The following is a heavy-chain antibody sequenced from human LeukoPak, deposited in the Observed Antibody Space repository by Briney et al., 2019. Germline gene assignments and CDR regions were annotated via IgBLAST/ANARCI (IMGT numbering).Heavy chain of an antibody. CDR3: AKDLKETPDAFDI. V-gene: IGHV3-23*01. CDR2: ISGSGGST. J-gene: IGHJ3*02. Sequence: PGGSPRLSCAASGFTFSSYAMSWVRQAPGKGLEWVSAISGSGGSTYYADSVKGRFTISRDNSKNTLYLQMNSLRAEDTAVYYCAKDLKETPDAFDIWGQGTMVTVSS. CDR1: GFTFSSYA.